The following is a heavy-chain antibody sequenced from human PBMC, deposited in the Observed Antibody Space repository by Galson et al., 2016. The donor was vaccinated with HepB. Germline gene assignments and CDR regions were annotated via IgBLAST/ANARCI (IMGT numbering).Heavy chain of an antibody. CDR1: GFILTDYY. J-gene: IGHJ4*02. V-gene: IGHV3-72*01. Sequence: SLRLSCAASGFILTDYYMDWVRQAPGKGLEWVGRTRNRARSHTTDYAASVKGRFTISRDNSRSSVYLQMNGLKAEDTAVYYFTRTGVGDFDYWGRGILVTVSS. CDR2: TRNRARSHTT. CDR3: TRTGVGDFDY.